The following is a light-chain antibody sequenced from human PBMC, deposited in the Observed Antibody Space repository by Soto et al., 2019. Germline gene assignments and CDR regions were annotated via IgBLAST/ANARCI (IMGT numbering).Light chain of an antibody. CDR3: QQYGSSLSIT. Sequence: EIVLTQSPGTLSLSPGERATLSCRASQSVSRNYFAWYQQKPGQAPRLLIYGASSRATGIPDRFSGSGSATDFTLSIIRLEPEDFAVYYCQQYGSSLSITFGQGTRLEMK. CDR1: QSVSRNY. V-gene: IGKV3-20*01. J-gene: IGKJ5*01. CDR2: GAS.